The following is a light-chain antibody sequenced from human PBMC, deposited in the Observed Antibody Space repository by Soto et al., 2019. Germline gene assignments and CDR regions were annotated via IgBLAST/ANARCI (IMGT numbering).Light chain of an antibody. J-gene: IGKJ1*01. CDR1: QGINNF. Sequence: DIQMTQSPSSLSASVGDRVTITCRASQGINNFLAWYQQKPGKVPKLLIYAASTLLSGVPSRFSGSGSGTDFTLTISSLQPEDVATYYWQKYNSALWTFGQGTKVEIE. CDR3: QKYNSALWT. CDR2: AAS. V-gene: IGKV1-27*01.